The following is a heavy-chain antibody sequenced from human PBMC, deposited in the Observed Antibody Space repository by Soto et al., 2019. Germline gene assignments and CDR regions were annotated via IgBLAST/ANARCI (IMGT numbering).Heavy chain of an antibody. CDR2: ISSSSSTI. CDR3: AKAVGSYGNFDY. J-gene: IGHJ4*02. D-gene: IGHD5-18*01. V-gene: IGHV3-48*01. CDR1: GFTCVTFG. Sequence: GGLHRLPYGASGFTCVTFGGRWVRQAPGKGLEWVSYISSSSSTIFYTDSVKGRFTVSRDNAKNSLYLQMNSLRAEDTALYYCAKAVGSYGNFDYWGQGTLVTVSS.